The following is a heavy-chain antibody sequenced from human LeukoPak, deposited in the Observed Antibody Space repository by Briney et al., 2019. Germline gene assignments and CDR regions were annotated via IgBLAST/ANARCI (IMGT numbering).Heavy chain of an antibody. CDR3: TKRYVNSNYWQSLGE. CDR1: GFTFSSYA. V-gene: IGHV3-23*01. CDR2: VTGNAANT. Sequence: GGSLRLSCAASGFTFSSYAMSWVRQAPGKGLEWVSGVTGNAANTYYADSVKGRFAISRDNPKNTVYLQMNSLRVEDTAIYYCTKRYVNSNYWQSLGEWGQGTLVTVSS. J-gene: IGHJ1*01. D-gene: IGHD2/OR15-2a*01.